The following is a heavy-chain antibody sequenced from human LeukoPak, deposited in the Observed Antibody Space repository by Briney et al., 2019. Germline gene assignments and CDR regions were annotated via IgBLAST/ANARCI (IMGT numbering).Heavy chain of an antibody. CDR2: ISSSSNII. Sequence: GGSLRLSCAASGFTFSSYSMNWVRQAPGKGLEWVSYISSSSNIINYADSVKGRFTISRDNAKNSLYLQMNSLRAEDTAVYYCAREHLGGQGTLVTVSS. V-gene: IGHV3-48*01. CDR3: AREHL. J-gene: IGHJ4*02. CDR1: GFTFSSYS.